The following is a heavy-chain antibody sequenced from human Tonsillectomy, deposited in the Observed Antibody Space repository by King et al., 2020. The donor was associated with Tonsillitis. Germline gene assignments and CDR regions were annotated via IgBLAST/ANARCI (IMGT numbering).Heavy chain of an antibody. V-gene: IGHV3-30*18. Sequence: VQLGESGGGVVQPGRSLRLSCAASGFTFSSYGMHWVRQAPGKGLEWVAVISYDGSNKYYADSVKGRFTISRDNSKNTLYLQMNSLRAEDTAVYYCVKDLGQVVVVPYGMDVWGQGTTVTVSS. CDR1: GFTFSSYG. CDR2: ISYDGSNK. CDR3: VKDLGQVVVVPYGMDV. J-gene: IGHJ6*02. D-gene: IGHD2-2*01.